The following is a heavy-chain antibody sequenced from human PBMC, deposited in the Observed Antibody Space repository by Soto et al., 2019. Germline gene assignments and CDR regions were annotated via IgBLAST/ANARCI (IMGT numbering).Heavy chain of an antibody. CDR3: ALTGYYDVDY. D-gene: IGHD3-9*01. CDR2: IYYSGYT. J-gene: IGHJ4*02. CDR1: GGSISSGNYY. Sequence: QVQLQESGPGLVKPSQTLSLTCTVSGGSISSGNYYWSWIRQPPGKGLEWIGCIYYSGYTYYNPSIKSRVTMSVDTSKNQFSLKRSSVTAADTAVYYWALTGYYDVDYWGQGTLVTVSS. V-gene: IGHV4-30-4*01.